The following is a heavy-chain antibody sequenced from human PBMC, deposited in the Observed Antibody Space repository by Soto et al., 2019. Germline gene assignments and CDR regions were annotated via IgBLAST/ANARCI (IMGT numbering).Heavy chain of an antibody. CDR2: LKTNSGYA. D-gene: IGHD6-13*01. J-gene: IGHJ5*02. CDR3: ARDSNWALDL. V-gene: IGHV1-46*01. Sequence: QVQLVQSVAEVKEPGASVKVSCKASGYTFTDHHIHWVRQAPGQGLEWMGILKTNSGYARYAQRFQDKITMTRDTSTRTHYLELSSLTSEDTAIYYCARDSNWALDLWGQGTLVTVSS. CDR1: GYTFTDHH.